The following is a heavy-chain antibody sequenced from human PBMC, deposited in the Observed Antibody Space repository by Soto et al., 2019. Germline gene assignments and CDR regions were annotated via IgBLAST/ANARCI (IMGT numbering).Heavy chain of an antibody. CDR3: ARDPYLGDHQY. J-gene: IGHJ4*02. CDR1: GYTFTTYG. CDR2: ISAYSGKT. Sequence: QVQLVQSGGEVKKPGASVKVSCKTSGYTFTTYGISWVRQAPGQVLEWVGWISAYSGKTHYAQKFQGKVTMTTDTSTNTAYLELRSLRSDDTAVYYGARDPYLGDHQYWGQGTLVTVSS. D-gene: IGHD3-16*01. V-gene: IGHV1-18*01.